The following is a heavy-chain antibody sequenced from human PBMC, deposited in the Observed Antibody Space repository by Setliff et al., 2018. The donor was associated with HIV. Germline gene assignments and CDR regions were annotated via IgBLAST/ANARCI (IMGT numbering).Heavy chain of an antibody. J-gene: IGHJ4*02. CDR1: GFTLSSYA. D-gene: IGHD3-22*01. CDR2: IIGGGDRT. V-gene: IGHV3-23*01. CDR3: AKTYYYDSSGYYYLDS. Sequence: PGGSLRLSCAASGFTLSSYAMTWVRQAPGKGLEWVSAIIGGGDRTYHADSVRGRFTISRDNSKNSLYLQMNSLRAEDTAVYYCAKTYYYDSSGYYYLDSWSQGTLVTVSS.